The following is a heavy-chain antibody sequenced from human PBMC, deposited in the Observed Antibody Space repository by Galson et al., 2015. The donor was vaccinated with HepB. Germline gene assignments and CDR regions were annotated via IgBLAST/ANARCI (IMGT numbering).Heavy chain of an antibody. CDR2: IRGWGGST. V-gene: IGHV3-23*01. D-gene: IGHD4-17*01. CDR1: GFTFSSYG. CDR3: AKDGNDYGFFDC. Sequence: SLRLSCAATGFTFSSYGMSWVRQAPGKGLEWVSTIRGWGGSTYYADSVKGRFTISRDNSKNTLFLQMNSLRAEDTAIYYCAKDGNDYGFFDCWGQGTLVTVSS. J-gene: IGHJ4*02.